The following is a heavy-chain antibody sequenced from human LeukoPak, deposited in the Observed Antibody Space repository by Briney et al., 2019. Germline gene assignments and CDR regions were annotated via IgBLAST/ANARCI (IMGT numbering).Heavy chain of an antibody. V-gene: IGHV5-10-1*01. CDR2: IDPIDLST. D-gene: IGHD3-10*01. CDR3: ARVRGAGTYQADY. CDR1: GYSFNAFW. J-gene: IGHJ4*02. Sequence: GESLRISCEVFGYSFNAFWITWLRQMPGKGLVWRGKIDPIDLSTEYSPSSQGHVTMSVDESVSTAYLQWSSLKASDTAMYYCARVRGAGTYQADYWGQGAQVIVSS.